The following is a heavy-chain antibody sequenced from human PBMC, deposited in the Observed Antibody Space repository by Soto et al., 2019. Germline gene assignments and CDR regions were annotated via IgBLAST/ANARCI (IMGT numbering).Heavy chain of an antibody. CDR1: GFTFSSHG. CDR2: ITGSGRNT. Sequence: GGSLRLSCATSGFTFSSHGMSWVRQAPGKGLDWVSGITGSGRNTYYSDSVKGRFTISRDNSKNTLFLQMNSLRVEDTAIYYCAKPLQQWLLQGSGVDVWGQGTTVTVSS. CDR3: AKPLQQWLLQGSGVDV. J-gene: IGHJ6*02. D-gene: IGHD6-19*01. V-gene: IGHV3-23*01.